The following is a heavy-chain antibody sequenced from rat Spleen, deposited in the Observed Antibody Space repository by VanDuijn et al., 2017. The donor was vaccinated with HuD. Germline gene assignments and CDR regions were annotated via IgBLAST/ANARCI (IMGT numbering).Heavy chain of an antibody. J-gene: IGHJ2*01. CDR3: ARSVY. Sequence: QVQVKESGPGLVQPSQTLSLTCTVSGFSLSNYGVFWVRQPPGKGLEWMGAIWSGGSTDYNSALKSRLSISRDTSKSQVFLKMNSLQTEDTAMYFCARSVYWGQGVMVTVSS. CDR2: IWSGGST. V-gene: IGHV2-16*01. CDR1: GFSLSNYG.